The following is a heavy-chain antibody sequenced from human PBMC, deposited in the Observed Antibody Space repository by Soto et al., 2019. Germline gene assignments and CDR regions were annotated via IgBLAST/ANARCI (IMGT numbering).Heavy chain of an antibody. V-gene: IGHV3-30*18. CDR2: VFHDGRNT. CDR1: GFTFSDYA. CDR3: AKGGRQWLVTSDFNY. J-gene: IGHJ4*02. Sequence: VQLVESGGGVVQPGRSLRLSCAASGFTFSDYAMHWVRQAPGKGLEWVAVVFHDGRNTHYADSVKGRFTISRDSSKNTVSLEMTSLRAEDTAVYDCAKGGRQWLVTSDFNYWGQGALVTVSS. D-gene: IGHD6-19*01.